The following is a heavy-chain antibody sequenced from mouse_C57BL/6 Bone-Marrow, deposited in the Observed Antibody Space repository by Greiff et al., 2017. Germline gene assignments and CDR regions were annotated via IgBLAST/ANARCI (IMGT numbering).Heavy chain of an antibody. CDR2: IYPRSGNT. J-gene: IGHJ3*01. Sequence: QVQLQQSGAELARPGASVKLSCKASGYTFTSYGISWVKQRTGQGLEWIGEIYPRSGNTYYNEKFKGKATLTADKYSSTAYMEIRSLTSEDSAVYFCARAYYDYDGAGAYWGQGTLVTVSA. D-gene: IGHD2-4*01. CDR1: GYTFTSYG. CDR3: ARAYYDYDGAGAY. V-gene: IGHV1-81*01.